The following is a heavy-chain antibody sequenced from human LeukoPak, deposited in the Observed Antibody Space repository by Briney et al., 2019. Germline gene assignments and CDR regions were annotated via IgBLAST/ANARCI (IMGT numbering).Heavy chain of an antibody. CDR3: ARGSGWYYY. D-gene: IGHD6-19*01. Sequence: PSETLSLTCTVSGGSISSYYWSWVRQPPGKGLEWIGYIYYSGSTNYNPSLKSRVTISVDTSKNQFSLKLSSVTAADTAVYYCARGSGWYYYWGHRTLVTVSS. CDR2: IYYSGST. CDR1: GGSISSYY. J-gene: IGHJ4*01. V-gene: IGHV4-59*01.